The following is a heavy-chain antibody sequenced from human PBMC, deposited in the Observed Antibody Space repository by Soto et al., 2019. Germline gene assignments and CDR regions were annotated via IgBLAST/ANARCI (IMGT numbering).Heavy chain of an antibody. J-gene: IGHJ5*02. CDR1: GFTFSSYS. D-gene: IGHD6-13*01. CDR2: ISSSSSYI. Sequence: GGSLRLSCAASGFTFSSYSMNWVRQAPGKGLEWVSSISSSSSYIYYADSVKGRFTISRDNAKNSLYLQMNSLRAEDTAVYYCARDPFIAAAGIRINWFDPWGQGTLVTVSS. V-gene: IGHV3-21*01. CDR3: ARDPFIAAAGIRINWFDP.